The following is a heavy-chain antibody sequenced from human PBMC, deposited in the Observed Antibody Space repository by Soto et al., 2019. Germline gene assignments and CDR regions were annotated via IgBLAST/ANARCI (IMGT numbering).Heavy chain of an antibody. CDR2: IFFTGIT. CDR1: GGSVSSGSHH. J-gene: IGHJ6*02. V-gene: IGHV4-61*01. Sequence: SETLSLTCTVSGGSVSSGSHHWVWIRQPPGKALEWIGYIFFTGITNYNPSLESRVTIAVDTSKNQFSLKLRSVTAADTAVYYCERDGHGMDVWGQGATVTVSS. CDR3: ERDGHGMDV.